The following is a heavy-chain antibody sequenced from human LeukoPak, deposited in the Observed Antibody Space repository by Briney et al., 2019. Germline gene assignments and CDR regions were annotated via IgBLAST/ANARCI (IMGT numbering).Heavy chain of an antibody. CDR3: AREHYFYYMDG. J-gene: IGHJ6*03. V-gene: IGHV3-64*02. CDR2: IDPNGGHT. CDR1: GFTFRSYS. Sequence: GGSLRLSCAASGFTFRSYSMHWVRQTPGKGLEYVSAIDPNGGHTYYADSVKGRFTISRDNAENSLYLQMNSLRAEDTAVYYCAREHYFYYMDGWGKGTTVTVSS.